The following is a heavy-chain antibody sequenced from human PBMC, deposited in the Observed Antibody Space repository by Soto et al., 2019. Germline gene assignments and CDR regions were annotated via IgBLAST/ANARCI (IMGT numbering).Heavy chain of an antibody. D-gene: IGHD4-17*01. CDR1: GFTFSSYA. V-gene: IGHV3-23*01. CDR2: ISDSGGST. Sequence: EVQLLESGGGLVQPGGSLTLSCAASGFTFSSYAMSWVRQAPGKGLEWVSAISDSGGSTYYAYSVKGRFTISRDNSKNTLYLQTNSLRAEDTAVYYCAKRTVGWYFELWGRGTLVTVSS. J-gene: IGHJ2*01. CDR3: AKRTVGWYFEL.